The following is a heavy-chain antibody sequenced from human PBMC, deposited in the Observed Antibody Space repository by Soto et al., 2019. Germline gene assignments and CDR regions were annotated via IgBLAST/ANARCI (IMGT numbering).Heavy chain of an antibody. D-gene: IGHD6-25*01. Sequence: QVQLVESGGGVVQPGRSLRLSCAASGFTFSSYGMHWVRQAPGKGLEWVAVISYDGSNKYYADSVKGRFTISRDNSKNTLYLQMNSLRAEDTAVYYCAKDINRTGRRAFDYWGQGTLVTVSS. J-gene: IGHJ4*02. CDR1: GFTFSSYG. CDR2: ISYDGSNK. CDR3: AKDINRTGRRAFDY. V-gene: IGHV3-30*18.